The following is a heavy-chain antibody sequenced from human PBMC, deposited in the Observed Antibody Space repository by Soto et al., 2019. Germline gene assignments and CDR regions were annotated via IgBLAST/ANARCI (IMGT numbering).Heavy chain of an antibody. Sequence: EVQLLESGGGLVQPGGSLRLSCAASGFTFSSYAMSWVRQAQGKGLEWVSAIGGTGGITFYADSVKGRFTISRDNSKNTLYLQLNSLRAEDAAVYYCAKGDGDYVGSLGYWGQGTLVTVSS. V-gene: IGHV3-23*01. CDR2: IGGTGGIT. CDR1: GFTFSSYA. CDR3: AKGDGDYVGSLGY. J-gene: IGHJ4*02. D-gene: IGHD4-17*01.